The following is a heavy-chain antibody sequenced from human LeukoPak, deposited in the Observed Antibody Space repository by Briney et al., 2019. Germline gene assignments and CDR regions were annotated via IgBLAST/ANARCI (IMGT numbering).Heavy chain of an antibody. D-gene: IGHD2-2*03. Sequence: GGSLRLSCAASGFTFSSYAMSWVRQAPGKGLEWVSAISGSGGSTYYADSVKGRFTISRDNSKNTLYPQMNSLRAEDTAVYYCAKDRLDIVVVPAAMAKAAFDIWGQGTMVTVSS. CDR3: AKDRLDIVVVPAAMAKAAFDI. J-gene: IGHJ3*02. CDR2: ISGSGGST. CDR1: GFTFSSYA. V-gene: IGHV3-23*01.